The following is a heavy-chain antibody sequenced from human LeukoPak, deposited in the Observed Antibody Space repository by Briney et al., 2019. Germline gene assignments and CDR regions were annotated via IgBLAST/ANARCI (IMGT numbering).Heavy chain of an antibody. CDR3: ARGFLEWLLYRYYYYYMDV. D-gene: IGHD3-3*01. CDR1: GGSFSGYY. V-gene: IGHV4-34*01. CDR2: INHSGST. Sequence: SETLSLTCAVYGGSFSGYYWSWLRQPPGKGLEWIGEINHSGSTSYNPSLTSRVTISVDTSKNQFSLKLTSVTAADTAVYYCARGFLEWLLYRYYYYYMDVWGKGTTVTVSS. J-gene: IGHJ6*03.